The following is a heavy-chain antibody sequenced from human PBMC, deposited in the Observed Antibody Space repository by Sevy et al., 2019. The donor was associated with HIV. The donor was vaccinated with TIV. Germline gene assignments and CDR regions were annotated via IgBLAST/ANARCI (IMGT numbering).Heavy chain of an antibody. V-gene: IGHV3-7*01. CDR2: TNKHGNQK. CDR1: GFTFSNHW. J-gene: IGHJ3*02. CDR3: ARDPDPIPGVSFDI. Sequence: GWSLRLSCAASGFTFSNHWMNWVAKPPGKGLEWVTNTNKHGNQKYYVDSVKGRFTISRDKAKNSLYLQMDSLRVEDTAVYYCARDPDPIPGVSFDIWGQGTMVTVSS.